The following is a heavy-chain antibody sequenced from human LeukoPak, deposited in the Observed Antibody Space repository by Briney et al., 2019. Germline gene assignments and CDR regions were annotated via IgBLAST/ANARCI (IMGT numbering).Heavy chain of an antibody. CDR3: AREGRGYYDGSGYYDDAFDI. Sequence: GASVKVSCKASGYTFTSYDINWVRQATGQGLEWMGWMNPNSGNTGYAQKFQGRVTMTRNTSISTAYMELSSLRSEDTAVYYCAREGRGYYDGSGYYDDAFDIWGQGTMVTVSS. V-gene: IGHV1-8*01. D-gene: IGHD3-22*01. CDR1: GYTFTSYD. CDR2: MNPNSGNT. J-gene: IGHJ3*02.